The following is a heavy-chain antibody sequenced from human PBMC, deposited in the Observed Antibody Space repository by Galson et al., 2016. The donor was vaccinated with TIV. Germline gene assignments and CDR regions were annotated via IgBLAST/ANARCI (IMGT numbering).Heavy chain of an antibody. Sequence: SVKVSCKASGYTFSAYYMHWVRQAPGQGLEWVGWISPNSGDTNYPQKFQGRVTMTRDTSITTAYMELTTLTSDDTAVYYCARFVYGDYVDYWGQGTQVTVSS. D-gene: IGHD4-17*01. CDR3: ARFVYGDYVDY. CDR2: ISPNSGDT. J-gene: IGHJ4*02. CDR1: GYTFSAYY. V-gene: IGHV1-2*02.